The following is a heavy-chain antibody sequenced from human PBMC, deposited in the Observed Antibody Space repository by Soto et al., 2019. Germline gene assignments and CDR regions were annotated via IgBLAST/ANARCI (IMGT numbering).Heavy chain of an antibody. D-gene: IGHD2-8*01. CDR1: GGSISSYY. Sequence: QVQLQESGPGLVKPSETLSLTCTVSGGSISSYYWSWIRQPPGKGLEWIGYIYYSGSTNYNPSLXSRVTIPVGTXXTXSXXKLSSVTAADAAVYYCASRIGSCTNGVCPYWYFDLWGRGTLVTVSS. CDR3: ASRIGSCTNGVCPYWYFDL. J-gene: IGHJ2*01. V-gene: IGHV4-59*01. CDR2: IYYSGST.